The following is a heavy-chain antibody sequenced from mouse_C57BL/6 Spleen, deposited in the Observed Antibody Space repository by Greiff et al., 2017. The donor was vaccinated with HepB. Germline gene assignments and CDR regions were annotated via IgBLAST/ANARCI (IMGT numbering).Heavy chain of an antibody. V-gene: IGHV5-6*01. J-gene: IGHJ3*01. CDR1: GFTFSSYG. CDR3: ARQGPVVIIGSWFAY. D-gene: IGHD2-14*01. Sequence: EVKLLESGGDLVKPGGSLKLSCAASGFTFSSYGMSWVRQTPDKSLEWVATISSGGSYTYYPDSVKGRYTISTDNAKNTLYLQMSSLKSEDTAMYYCARQGPVVIIGSWFAYWGQVTLVTVSA. CDR2: ISSGGSYT.